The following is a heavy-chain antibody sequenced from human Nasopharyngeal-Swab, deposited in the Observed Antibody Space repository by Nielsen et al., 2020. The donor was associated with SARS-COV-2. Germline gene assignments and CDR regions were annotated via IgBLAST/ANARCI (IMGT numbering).Heavy chain of an antibody. Sequence: GGSLRLSCAAYGFTFSTYSMNWVRQTPGKGLEWVSYISSGSSSIFYADSVKGRLTISRDNAKNSLYLQMNSLRGEDTAVYYCARGGYCSSTSCDTYYYYGMDVWGQGTTVTVSS. D-gene: IGHD2-2*02. CDR3: ARGGYCSSTSCDTYYYYGMDV. CDR2: ISSGSSSI. CDR1: GFTFSTYS. V-gene: IGHV3-48*04. J-gene: IGHJ6*02.